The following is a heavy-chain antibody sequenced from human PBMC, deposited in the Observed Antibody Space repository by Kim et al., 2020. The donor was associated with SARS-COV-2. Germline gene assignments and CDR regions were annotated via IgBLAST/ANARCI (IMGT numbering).Heavy chain of an antibody. CDR3: ASEPIVVVPAAISSDWYFEL. CDR1: GGSISSYY. V-gene: IGHV4-59*01. D-gene: IGHD2-2*01. CDR2: IYYSGST. J-gene: IGHJ2*01. Sequence: SETLSLTCTVSGGSISSYYWSWIRQPPGKGLEWIGYIYYSGSTNYNPSLKSRVTISVDTSKNQFPLMLSSVTAADTAAYYCASEPIVVVPAAISSDWYFELWGRSTLVTVSS.